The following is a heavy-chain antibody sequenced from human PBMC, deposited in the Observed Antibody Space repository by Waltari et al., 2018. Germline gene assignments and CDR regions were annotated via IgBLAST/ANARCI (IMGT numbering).Heavy chain of an antibody. V-gene: IGHV3-30-3*01. J-gene: IGHJ4*02. Sequence: QVQLVESGAGVLQPGRSLRLPSAASGFTFSSYAMHWVRQAPGKGLGWVAVISYDGSNKYYADSVKGRFTISRDNSKNTLYLQMNSLRAEDTAVYYCARDFGYWGQGTLVTVSS. D-gene: IGHD3-10*01. CDR3: ARDFGY. CDR2: ISYDGSNK. CDR1: GFTFSSYA.